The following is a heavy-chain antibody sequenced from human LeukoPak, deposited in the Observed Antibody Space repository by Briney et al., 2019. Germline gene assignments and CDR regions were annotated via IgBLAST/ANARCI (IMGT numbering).Heavy chain of an antibody. CDR3: ARAYYGSGSYPFDY. CDR1: GGSISSYY. D-gene: IGHD3-10*01. Sequence: SETLSLTCTVSGGSISSYYWSWIRQPPGKGLEWIGFIFYSGTTNYNPSLKSRVTISVDTSKNQFSLKVNSVTAADTAVYYCARAYYGSGSYPFDYWGQGTLVTVSS. J-gene: IGHJ4*02. CDR2: IFYSGTT. V-gene: IGHV4-59*01.